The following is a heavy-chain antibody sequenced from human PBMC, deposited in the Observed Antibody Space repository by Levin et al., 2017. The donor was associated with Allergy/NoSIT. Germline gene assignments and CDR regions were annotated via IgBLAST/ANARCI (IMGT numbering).Heavy chain of an antibody. CDR3: AKGDYSGGNSVLVDY. D-gene: IGHD2-15*01. V-gene: IGHV3-30*18. Sequence: GGSLRLSCAASGFTFSSYGMHWVRQAPGKGLEWVAIISDNGNNKYCTDAVKGRVTITRDNSKNTLLLQMSSLRAEDTAVYYCAKGDYSGGNSVLVDYWGQGTLVTVAA. J-gene: IGHJ4*02. CDR1: GFTFSSYG. CDR2: ISDNGNNK.